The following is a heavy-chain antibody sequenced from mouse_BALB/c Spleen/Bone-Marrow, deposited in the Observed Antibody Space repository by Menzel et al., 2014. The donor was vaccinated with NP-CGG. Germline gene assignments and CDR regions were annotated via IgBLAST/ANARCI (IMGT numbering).Heavy chain of an antibody. CDR3: ARHLYGNYGAMDY. Sequence: EVQGVESGGGLVQPRGSLKLSCATSGFTFSDYYMYWVRQTPEKRLEWVAYISNGGGSTYYPDTVKGRFTISRDNAKNTLYLQMSRLKSEDTAMYYCARHLYGNYGAMDYWGQGTSVTVSS. D-gene: IGHD2-1*01. CDR1: GFTFSDYY. J-gene: IGHJ4*01. V-gene: IGHV5-12*02. CDR2: ISNGGGST.